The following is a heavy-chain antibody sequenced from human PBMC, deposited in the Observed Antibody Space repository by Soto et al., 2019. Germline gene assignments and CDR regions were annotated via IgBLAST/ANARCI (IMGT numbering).Heavy chain of an antibody. V-gene: IGHV4-59*01. CDR3: ARVVGSTPHYYGSGSYLNWFDP. D-gene: IGHD3-10*01. J-gene: IGHJ5*02. CDR2: IYYSGST. Sequence: SETLAFTCNLSGGSIRTYFCSWIRQPPAKGLKGIWYIYYSGSTNYNPSLKSRVTISVDTSKNQFSLKLSSVTAADTAVYYCARVVGSTPHYYGSGSYLNWFDPWGQGTLVTVSS. CDR1: GGSIRTYF.